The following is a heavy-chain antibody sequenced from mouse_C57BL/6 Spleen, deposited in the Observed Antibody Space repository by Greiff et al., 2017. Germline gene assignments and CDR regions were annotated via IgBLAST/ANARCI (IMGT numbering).Heavy chain of an antibody. CDR1: GYTFTDYN. V-gene: IGHV1-18*01. CDR2: INPNNGGT. J-gene: IGHJ2*01. Sequence: EVKLMESGPELVKPGASVKIPCKASGYTFTDYNMDWVKQSHGKSLEWIGDINPNNGGTIYNQKFKGKATLTVDKSSSTAYMELRSLTSEDTAVYYCARSGIYYGKGSYFDYWGQGTTLTVSS. CDR3: ARSGIYYGKGSYFDY. D-gene: IGHD2-1*01.